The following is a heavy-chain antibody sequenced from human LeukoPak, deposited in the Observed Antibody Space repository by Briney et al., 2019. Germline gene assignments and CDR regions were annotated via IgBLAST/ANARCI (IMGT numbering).Heavy chain of an antibody. CDR1: GGSFSGYY. J-gene: IGHJ5*02. CDR3: ARYSASLSNWFDP. CDR2: INHSGST. D-gene: IGHD4-11*01. Sequence: SETLTLTCAVYGGSFSGYYWSWIRQPPGKGLEWIGEINHSGSTNYNPSLKSRVTISVDTSKNQFSLKLSSVTAADTAVYYCARYSASLSNWFDPWGQGTLVTVSS. V-gene: IGHV4-34*01.